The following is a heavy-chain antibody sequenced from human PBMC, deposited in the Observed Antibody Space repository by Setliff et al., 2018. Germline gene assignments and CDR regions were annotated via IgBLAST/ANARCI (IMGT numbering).Heavy chain of an antibody. CDR2: IYWDDDK. CDR1: GFSLTTTRVA. CDR3: AHRRVGNYDSSGNYHSYFDY. D-gene: IGHD3-22*01. Sequence: SGPTLVNPTPTLTLTCTFSGFSLTTTRVAVAWIRQPPGKALEWLALIYWDDDKRYTYSPSLKTRLTVSRDTYRNQVVLTMANMDPVDTATYYCAHRRVGNYDSSGNYHSYFDYWGQGILVTVSS. J-gene: IGHJ4*02. V-gene: IGHV2-5*02.